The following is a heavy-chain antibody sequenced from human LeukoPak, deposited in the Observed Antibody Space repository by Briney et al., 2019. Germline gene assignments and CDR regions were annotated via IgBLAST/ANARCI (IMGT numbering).Heavy chain of an antibody. CDR1: GGSLSSYY. CDR3: ASTGYYYDSSGFYYYYMDV. J-gene: IGHJ6*03. Sequence: SETLSLTCTVSGGSLSSYYWSWIRQPPGKGLEWIGYIYYSGSTNYNPSLTSRVTISVDTSKNQFSLKLSSVTAADTAVYYCASTGYYYDSSGFYYYYMDVWGKGTTVTVSS. CDR2: IYYSGST. V-gene: IGHV4-59*01. D-gene: IGHD3-22*01.